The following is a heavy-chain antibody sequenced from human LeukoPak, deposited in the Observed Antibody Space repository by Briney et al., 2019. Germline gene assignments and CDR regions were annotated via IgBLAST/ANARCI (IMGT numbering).Heavy chain of an antibody. CDR3: ARAGGSVGWYGTIDS. D-gene: IGHD6-19*01. CDR2: LYTSGTT. V-gene: IGHV4-61*09. Sequence: PSQTLSLTCTVSGGSISSGSYYWTWIRQPAGKGLEWIGHLYTSGTTSYNPSLQSRVTISADTSKHQFSLRLTSVTAVDTAVYYCARAGGSVGWYGTIDSWGQGTLVTVSS. CDR1: GGSISSGSYY. J-gene: IGHJ4*02.